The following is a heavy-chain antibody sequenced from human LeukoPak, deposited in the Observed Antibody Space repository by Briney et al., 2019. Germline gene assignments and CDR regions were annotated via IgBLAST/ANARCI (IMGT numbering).Heavy chain of an antibody. Sequence: PSETLSPTCAVYGGSFSGYYWSWIRQPPGKGLEWIGEINHSGSTNYNPSLKSRVTISVDTSKNQFSLKLSSVTAADTAVYYCARGTPYYDFWSGYLYYYYYMDVWGKGTTVTVSS. V-gene: IGHV4-34*01. J-gene: IGHJ6*03. D-gene: IGHD3-3*01. CDR3: ARGTPYYDFWSGYLYYYYYMDV. CDR1: GGSFSGYY. CDR2: INHSGST.